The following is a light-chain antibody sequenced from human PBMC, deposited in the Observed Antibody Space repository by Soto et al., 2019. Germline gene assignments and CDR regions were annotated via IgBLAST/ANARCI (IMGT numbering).Light chain of an antibody. CDR2: DAS. Sequence: EILLTQSPATLSVSPGEGATLSCRASQSVSGSLAWYHQKPGQAPRLLIYDASTRATGIPVRFSGSGSGTEFTLTISSLQSEDFAVYYCQQYGSWSLTFGGGTKVDIK. CDR3: QQYGSWSLT. J-gene: IGKJ4*01. CDR1: QSVSGS. V-gene: IGKV3-15*01.